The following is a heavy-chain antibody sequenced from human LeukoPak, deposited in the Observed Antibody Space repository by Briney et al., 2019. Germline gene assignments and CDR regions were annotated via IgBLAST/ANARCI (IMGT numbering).Heavy chain of an antibody. D-gene: IGHD6-19*01. J-gene: IGHJ2*01. Sequence: SETLSLTCTVSGGSISGYYWSWIRQPPGKGLEWIGYIYFSGSSNHNPSLNSRLTISVDTSKNQFSLKLSSVTAADTAVYYCARVKFAAVAATGWYFDLWGRGTLVTVSP. CDR1: GGSISGYY. V-gene: IGHV4-59*01. CDR3: ARVKFAAVAATGWYFDL. CDR2: IYFSGSS.